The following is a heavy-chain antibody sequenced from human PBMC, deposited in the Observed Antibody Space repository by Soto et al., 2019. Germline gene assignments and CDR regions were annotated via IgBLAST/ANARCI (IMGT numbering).Heavy chain of an antibody. J-gene: IGHJ6*02. CDR3: ARAQGSGYSYGSNYYYYYGMDV. Sequence: KPSETLSLTCTFSCGSIISYYWSWIRPPAGKGLEWIGRIYTSGSTNYNPSLKSRVTMSVDTSKNQFSLKLSSVTAADTAVYYCARAQGSGYSYGSNYYYYYGMDVWGQGTTVTVSS. CDR1: CGSIISYY. D-gene: IGHD5-18*01. CDR2: IYTSGST. V-gene: IGHV4-4*07.